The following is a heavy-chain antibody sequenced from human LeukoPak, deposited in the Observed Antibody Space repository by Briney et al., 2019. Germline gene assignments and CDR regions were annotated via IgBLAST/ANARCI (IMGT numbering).Heavy chain of an antibody. CDR3: ARHSGYVPYSDY. D-gene: IGHD3-22*01. CDR1: GGSISSYY. J-gene: IGHJ4*02. V-gene: IGHV4-59*08. Sequence: TSETLSLTCTVSGGSISSYYWSWIRQPPGKGLEWIGYIYYSGSTNYSPSLKSRVTISVDTSKNQFSLKLSSVTAADTAVYYCARHSGYVPYSDYWGQGTLVTVSS. CDR2: IYYSGST.